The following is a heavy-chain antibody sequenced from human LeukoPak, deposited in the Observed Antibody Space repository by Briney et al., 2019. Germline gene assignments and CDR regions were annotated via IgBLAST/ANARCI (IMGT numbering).Heavy chain of an antibody. D-gene: IGHD2-8*01. J-gene: IGHJ4*02. Sequence: PGGSLRLSCAASELTVNSNYMSWVRQAPGKGLEWVSVIYSGGSTYYADSVKGRFTISRDNSKNMVYLQMNSLRAEDTAVYYCAREGLRVYDYWGQGTLVTVSS. V-gene: IGHV3-66*01. CDR2: IYSGGST. CDR3: AREGLRVYDY. CDR1: ELTVNSNY.